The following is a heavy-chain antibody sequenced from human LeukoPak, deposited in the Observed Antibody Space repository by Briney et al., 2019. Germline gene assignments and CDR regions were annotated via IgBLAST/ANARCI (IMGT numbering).Heavy chain of an antibody. CDR3: ARITMVRGVISDYYYYGMDV. D-gene: IGHD3-10*01. J-gene: IGHJ6*02. CDR2: ISAYNGNT. V-gene: IGHV1-18*01. CDR1: GYTFTSYG. Sequence: ASVKVSCKASGYTFTSYGISWVRQAPGQGLEWMGWISAYNGNTNYAQKLQGRVTMTTDTSTSTAYMELRSLRSDDTAVYYCARITMVRGVISDYYYYGMDVWGQGTTVTVSS.